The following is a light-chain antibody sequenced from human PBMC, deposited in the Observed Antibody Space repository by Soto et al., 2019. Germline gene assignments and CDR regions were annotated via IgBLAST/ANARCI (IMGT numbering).Light chain of an antibody. J-gene: IGKJ1*01. V-gene: IGKV3D-15*01. Sequence: EIVMTQSPATLSVFPGERATLSCRARQSVNSNLAWYQQKPGQAPRLLIYGATSRATGTPARFSGSGSGTDFTLTISSLQPEDFAVYYCQQYNNWPPWTFGQGTKVGIK. CDR1: QSVNSN. CDR2: GAT. CDR3: QQYNNWPPWT.